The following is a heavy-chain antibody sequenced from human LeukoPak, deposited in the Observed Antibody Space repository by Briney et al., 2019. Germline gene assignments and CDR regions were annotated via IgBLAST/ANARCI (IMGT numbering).Heavy chain of an antibody. CDR1: GYTFTNYW. CDR2: IYPGGSDT. V-gene: IGHV5-51*01. CDR3: ARHTGEGSHFQH. D-gene: IGHD3-10*01. J-gene: IGHJ1*01. Sequence: GESLKISCKASGYTFTNYWSGWVRRMPGKGLEWMGIIYPGGSDTRYSPSFRGQVIISADKSIRTAYLQWTRLKASDTAMYYCARHTGEGSHFQHWGQGSPVTASS.